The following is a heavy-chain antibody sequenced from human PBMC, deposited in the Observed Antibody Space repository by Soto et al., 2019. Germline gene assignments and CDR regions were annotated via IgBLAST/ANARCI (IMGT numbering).Heavy chain of an antibody. D-gene: IGHD2-2*01. CDR1: GFTFSIYS. V-gene: IGHV3-30-3*01. CDR3: ARDWGNIVLPPVARGWAMGV. Sequence: QVQLVESGGGVVQPGRSLRLSCAASGFTFSIYSMHWVRRAPGKGLEWVAVISFDGDNKYYSDSMKGRFTISRDNSKNTLYLEMNSLRVEDTAVYYCARDWGNIVLPPVARGWAMGVWGQGTTVTVSS. J-gene: IGHJ6*02. CDR2: ISFDGDNK.